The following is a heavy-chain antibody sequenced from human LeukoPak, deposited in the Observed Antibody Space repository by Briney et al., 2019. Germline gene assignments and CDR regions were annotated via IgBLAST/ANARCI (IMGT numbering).Heavy chain of an antibody. J-gene: IGHJ4*02. D-gene: IGHD6-6*01. CDR1: GYTFTSYY. CDR3: AREPARRGFDY. V-gene: IGHV1-46*01. Sequence: ASVKVSCKASGYTFTSYYMHWVRQALGQGLEWMGIINPSGGSTSYAQKFQGRVTMTRHMSTSTVYMELSSLRSEDTAVYYCAREPARRGFDYWGQGTLVTVSS. CDR2: INPSGGST.